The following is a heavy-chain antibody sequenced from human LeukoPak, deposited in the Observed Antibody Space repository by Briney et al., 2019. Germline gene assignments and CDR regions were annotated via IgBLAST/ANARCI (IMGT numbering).Heavy chain of an antibody. CDR2: ISGSGAGT. D-gene: IGHD2-21*02. CDR3: AKDRRGGDLFDY. J-gene: IGHJ4*02. Sequence: GGSLRLSCAASGFTFDSYAMTWVRQAPGKGLEWVSSISGSGAGTYYPDSVKGRFSISRDNSKNTLYLQLNSLRVEDTAVYYCAKDRRGGDLFDYWGQGTLVTVSS. V-gene: IGHV3-23*01. CDR1: GFTFDSYA.